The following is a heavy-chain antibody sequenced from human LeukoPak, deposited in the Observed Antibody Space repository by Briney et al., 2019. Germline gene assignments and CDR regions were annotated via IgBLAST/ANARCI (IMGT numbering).Heavy chain of an antibody. CDR2: ISDILGST. D-gene: IGHD6-13*01. CDR3: AKEVMAAAGIDSIDY. CDR1: GFTFTSYA. J-gene: IGHJ4*02. V-gene: IGHV3-23*01. Sequence: GGSLRLSCAASGFTFTSYAMSWLRQAPGKGLDGVSAISDILGSTYYADSVKVRFTISRDNSKNTLYLQMNSLRAEDTAVYYCAKEVMAAAGIDSIDYWGQGTLVTVSS.